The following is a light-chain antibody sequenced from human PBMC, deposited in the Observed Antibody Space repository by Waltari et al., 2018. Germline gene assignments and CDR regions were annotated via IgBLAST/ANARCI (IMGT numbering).Light chain of an antibody. CDR1: SSNIGDNY. Sequence: QSVLTQLPSASGTPGQGVTISCSGSSSNIGDNYVYWYQQFPGTSPKHLIHRNNQRPSGVPDRFSGSKSGTSAFLVISGLRSEDEADYHCATWDDSLSGWVFGGGTKVTVL. V-gene: IGLV1-47*01. CDR2: RNN. J-gene: IGLJ3*02. CDR3: ATWDDSLSGWV.